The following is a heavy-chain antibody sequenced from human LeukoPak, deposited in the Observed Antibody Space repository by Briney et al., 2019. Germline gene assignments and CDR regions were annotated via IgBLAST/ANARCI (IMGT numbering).Heavy chain of an antibody. CDR1: GGSVTDYY. D-gene: IGHD3-10*01. CDR2: IYTSGST. V-gene: IGHV4-4*07. Sequence: SETLSLTCTVSGGSVTDYYWSWIRQPAGKGLEWIGRIYTSGSTNYNPSLKSRVTMSVDTSKNQFSLKLSSVTAADTAVYYCARDKRSIGYYFDYWGQGTLVTVSS. CDR3: ARDKRSIGYYFDY. J-gene: IGHJ4*02.